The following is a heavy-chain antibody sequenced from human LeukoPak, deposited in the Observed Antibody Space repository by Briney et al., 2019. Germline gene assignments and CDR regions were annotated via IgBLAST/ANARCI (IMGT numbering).Heavy chain of an antibody. CDR2: ISYDGSNK. CDR1: GFTFGSYG. V-gene: IGHV3-30*18. CDR3: AKVVLPRSRQTPNYCSSTSCHTRKRGYYGMDV. D-gene: IGHD2-2*02. J-gene: IGHJ6*02. Sequence: LPGGSLRLSCAASGFTFGSYGMPWVRQAPGKGLEWVAVISYDGSNKYYADSVKGRFTISRDNSKNTLYLQMNSLRAEDTAVYYCAKVVLPRSRQTPNYCSSTSCHTRKRGYYGMDVWGQGTTVTVSS.